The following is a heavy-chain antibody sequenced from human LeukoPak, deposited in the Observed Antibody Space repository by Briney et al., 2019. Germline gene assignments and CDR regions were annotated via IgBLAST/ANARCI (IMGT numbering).Heavy chain of an antibody. D-gene: IGHD1-26*01. CDR2: IKCRISGGTT. J-gene: IGHJ4*02. CDR1: GFTFNNSW. Sequence: PGGSLRLSCAASGFTFNNSWMNWVRQAPGKGLEWVGRIKCRISGGTTDYAAPVNGRFTISREDLNDMLYLQINSLETEDTAVYYCLTGVGTSDFDYWGQGTLVTVSS. CDR3: LTGVGTSDFDY. V-gene: IGHV3-15*01.